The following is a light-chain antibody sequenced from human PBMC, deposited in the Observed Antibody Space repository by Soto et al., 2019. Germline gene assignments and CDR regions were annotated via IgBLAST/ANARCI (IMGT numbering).Light chain of an antibody. CDR2: QAS. Sequence: DIQMTQSPSTLSASVGDRVTLTCRASRTINRWLAWYQQRPGKGPKLLIHQASSLEGGVPSRFSGSGSGTEFTLTISSLQPDDFATYFCLQYNHYPLTFGGGTKV. CDR1: RTINRW. V-gene: IGKV1-5*03. CDR3: LQYNHYPLT. J-gene: IGKJ4*01.